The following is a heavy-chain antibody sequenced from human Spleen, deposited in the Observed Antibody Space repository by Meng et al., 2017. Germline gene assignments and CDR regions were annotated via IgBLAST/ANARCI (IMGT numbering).Heavy chain of an antibody. V-gene: IGHV6-1*01. J-gene: IGHJ6*02. D-gene: IGHD6-19*01. CDR3: ARDGWQSYSYGMDV. Sequence: SQTLSLTCAISGDSVSTNSAAYNWIRQSPSRGLEWLGRTYYRSKWFNDYAVSVRSRIIINPDTSKNQFSLKLNSVTAADTAVYYCARDGWQSYSYGMDVWGQGTTVTVSS. CDR1: GDSVSTNSAA. CDR2: TYYRSKWFN.